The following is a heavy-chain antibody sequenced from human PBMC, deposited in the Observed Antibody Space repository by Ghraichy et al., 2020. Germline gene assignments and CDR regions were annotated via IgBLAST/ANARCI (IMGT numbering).Heavy chain of an antibody. CDR3: AKDIEDDFWSGYFDHYFEN. Sequence: GALRLSCAASGFPFRSHVMSWVRQAPGKGLEWVSSISGRGTSTYYADSVKDRFTISSDSSRSTLYLQMNSLKVEDTALYYCAKDIEDDFWSGYFDHYFENWGQEIQVTVSS. CDR2: ISGRGTST. J-gene: IGHJ4*02. D-gene: IGHD3-3*01. V-gene: IGHV3-23*01. CDR1: GFPFRSHV.